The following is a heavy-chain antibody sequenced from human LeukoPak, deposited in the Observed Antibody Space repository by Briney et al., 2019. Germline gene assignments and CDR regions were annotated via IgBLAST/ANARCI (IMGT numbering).Heavy chain of an antibody. D-gene: IGHD3-10*01. Sequence: ASVKVSCKASGYTFTNYGLTWARQAPGQGLEWMGWITAYNGNTNYAQKLQGRVTMTTDTSTSTAYMELSSLRSEDTAVYYCARALGSDYFDYWGQGTLVTVSS. CDR1: GYTFTNYG. CDR2: ITAYNGNT. V-gene: IGHV1-18*01. J-gene: IGHJ4*02. CDR3: ARALGSDYFDY.